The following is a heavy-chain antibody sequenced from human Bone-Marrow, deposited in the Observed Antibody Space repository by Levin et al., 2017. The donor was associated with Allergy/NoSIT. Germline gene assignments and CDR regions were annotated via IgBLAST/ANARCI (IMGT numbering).Heavy chain of an antibody. CDR1: GGSISPYY. CDR3: ARGGPRWWGAGNFDP. V-gene: IGHV4-59*01. CDR2: IYSLGTT. D-gene: IGHD2-15*01. J-gene: IGHJ5*02. Sequence: NPSDTLSLTCTVSGGSISPYYWNWIRQSPGKGLEWIGYIYSLGTTNYNPSLKSRVTISLDTTKNQISLKLKSVTAGDTAIYYCARGGPRWWGAGNFDPWGQGTLVTVSS.